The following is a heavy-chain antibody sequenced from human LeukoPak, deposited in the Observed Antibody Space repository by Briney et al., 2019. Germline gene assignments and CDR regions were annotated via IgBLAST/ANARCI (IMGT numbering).Heavy chain of an antibody. CDR2: ISAYNGNT. D-gene: IGHD6-13*01. V-gene: IGHV1-18*01. Sequence: ASVKVSCKASGYTFTSYGNSWVRQAPGQGLEWMGWISAYNGNTNYAQKLQGRVTMTTDTSTSTAYMELRSLRSDDTAVYYCAAFRIAAAGTKYSLDYWGQGTLVTVSS. CDR1: GYTFTSYG. J-gene: IGHJ4*02. CDR3: AAFRIAAAGTKYSLDY.